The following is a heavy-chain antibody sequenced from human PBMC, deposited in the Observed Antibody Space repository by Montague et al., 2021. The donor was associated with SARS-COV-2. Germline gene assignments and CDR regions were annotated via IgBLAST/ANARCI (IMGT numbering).Heavy chain of an antibody. D-gene: IGHD1-1*01. CDR3: ARAPPGYRYFYYLDV. V-gene: IGHV4-59*01. J-gene: IGHJ6*03. Sequence: SETLSLTCTVSGGSISSYNWSWVRHPPAKGLGWVGYLYYNCSSNYNSSLKIRVTITVYTSKHKFSLRLNSVTAADTAVYYCARAPPGYRYFYYLDVWGKGTPVTVSS. CDR1: GGSISSYN. CDR2: LYYNCSS.